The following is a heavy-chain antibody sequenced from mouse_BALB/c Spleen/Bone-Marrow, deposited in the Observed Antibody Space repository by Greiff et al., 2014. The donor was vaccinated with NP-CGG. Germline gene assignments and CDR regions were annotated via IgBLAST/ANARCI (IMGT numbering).Heavy chain of an antibody. CDR2: ITNGGGST. J-gene: IGHJ3*01. D-gene: IGHD4-1*01. CDR3: ATLTGTSY. Sequence: EVQLVESGGGLVQPGGSLKLSCAASGFPFSSYTMSWVRQTPEKRLEWVAFITNGGGSTYYPDTLKGRFTISRDDAKNTLYLQMSGLKSEDTAMYYCATLTGTSYWGQGTLVTVSA. V-gene: IGHV5-12-2*01. CDR1: GFPFSSYT.